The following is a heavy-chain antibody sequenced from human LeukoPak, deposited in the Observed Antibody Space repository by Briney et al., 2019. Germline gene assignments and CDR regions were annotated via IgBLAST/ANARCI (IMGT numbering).Heavy chain of an antibody. CDR1: GGSISSSSYY. D-gene: IGHD3-10*01. J-gene: IGHJ6*03. CDR2: IYTSGNT. Sequence: SETLSLTCTVSGGSISSSSYYWSWIRQPAGKGLEWIGRIYTSGNTNYNPSLKSRVTISVDTSKNQFSLKLSSVTAADTAVYYCARVGYYGSGSYYMDVWGKGTTVTISS. CDR3: ARVGYYGSGSYYMDV. V-gene: IGHV4-61*02.